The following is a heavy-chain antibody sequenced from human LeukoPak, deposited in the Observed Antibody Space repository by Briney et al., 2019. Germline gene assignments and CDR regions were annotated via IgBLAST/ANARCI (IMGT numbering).Heavy chain of an antibody. Sequence: GASVKVSCKASGYTFIAYYIHWMRQAPGQGLEWMGWINPNSGATNYAQKFQGRITMTRDTSINTAYMELYSLNSDDTAVYFCARGVLRGSGSFDYWGQGSLVPVSS. D-gene: IGHD6-19*01. J-gene: IGHJ4*03. CDR3: ARGVLRGSGSFDY. V-gene: IGHV1-2*02. CDR1: GYTFIAYY. CDR2: INPNSGAT.